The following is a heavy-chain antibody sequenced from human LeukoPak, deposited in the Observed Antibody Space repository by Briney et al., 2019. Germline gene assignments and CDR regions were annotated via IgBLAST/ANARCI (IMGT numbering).Heavy chain of an antibody. CDR2: ISGRDGST. V-gene: IGHV3-23*01. CDR3: AKGNLRGPPPNIDY. D-gene: IGHD5/OR15-5a*01. Sequence: TGGSLRLSCAASGFTFSSYAMGWVRQAPGKGLEWVSAISGRDGSTYYADSVKGRFTISRDNSKNTLYLQMNSLRAEDTAVYYCAKGNLRGPPPNIDYWGQGTLATVSS. CDR1: GFTFSSYA. J-gene: IGHJ4*02.